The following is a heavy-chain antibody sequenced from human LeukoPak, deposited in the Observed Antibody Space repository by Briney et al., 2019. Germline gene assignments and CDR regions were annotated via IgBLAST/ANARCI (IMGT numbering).Heavy chain of an antibody. V-gene: IGHV1-18*01. D-gene: IGHD3-10*01. Sequence: GASVKVSCKASGYTFTSYGIGWVRQAPGQGLEWMGWISTYNGKRNYAQKFQGRVTITADESTSTAYMELSSLRSEDTAVYYCARDLVKGIWFGRGNNWFDPWGQGTLVTVSS. J-gene: IGHJ5*02. CDR2: ISTYNGKR. CDR3: ARDLVKGIWFGRGNNWFDP. CDR1: GYTFTSYG.